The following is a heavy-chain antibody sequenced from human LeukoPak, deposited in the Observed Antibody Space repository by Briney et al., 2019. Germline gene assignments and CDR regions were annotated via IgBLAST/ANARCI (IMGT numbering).Heavy chain of an antibody. CDR3: ARGLQNYYDSSGYYPFDY. Sequence: KSGESLKISCKGSGYSFTSYWIGLVRQMPGKGLEWMGIIYPGDSDTRYSPSFQGQVTISADKSISTAYLQWSSLKASDTAMYYCARGLQNYYDSSGYYPFDYWGQGTLVTVSS. CDR1: GYSFTSYW. V-gene: IGHV5-51*01. CDR2: IYPGDSDT. J-gene: IGHJ4*02. D-gene: IGHD3-22*01.